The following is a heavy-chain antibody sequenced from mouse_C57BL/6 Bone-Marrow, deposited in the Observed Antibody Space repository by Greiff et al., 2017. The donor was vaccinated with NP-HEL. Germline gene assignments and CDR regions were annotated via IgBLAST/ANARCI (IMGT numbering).Heavy chain of an antibody. D-gene: IGHD1-1*02. Sequence: EVKLQESGPVLVKPGASVKMSCKASGYTFTDYYMNWVKQSHGKSLEWIGVINPYNGGTSYNQKFKGKATLTVDKSSSTAYMELNSLTSEDSAVYYCAVVRFLFAYWGQGTLVTVSA. CDR3: AVVRFLFAY. CDR1: GYTFTDYY. CDR2: INPYNGGT. J-gene: IGHJ3*01. V-gene: IGHV1-19*01.